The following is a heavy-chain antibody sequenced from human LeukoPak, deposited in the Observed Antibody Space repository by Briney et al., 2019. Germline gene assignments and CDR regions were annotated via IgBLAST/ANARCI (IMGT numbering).Heavy chain of an antibody. Sequence: SETLSLTCVVYGGSFSGYYWSWIRQPPGKGLEWIGEINHSGSTNYNPSLKSRVTISVDTSKNQFSLKLISVTAADTAVYYCARIRIYYGSGSYDYWGQGTLVTVSS. CDR2: INHSGST. CDR3: ARIRIYYGSGSYDY. V-gene: IGHV4-34*01. D-gene: IGHD3-10*01. CDR1: GGSFSGYY. J-gene: IGHJ4*02.